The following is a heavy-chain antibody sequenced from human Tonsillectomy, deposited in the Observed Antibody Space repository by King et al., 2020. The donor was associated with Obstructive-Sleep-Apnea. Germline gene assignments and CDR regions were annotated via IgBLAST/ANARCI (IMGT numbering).Heavy chain of an antibody. Sequence: QLQESGPGLVKPSETLSLTCIVSGGSISSNNFYWVWIRQPPGKGLEWIGNIFYSGNTYYNPSLKSRVTISVDTSKNQFSLKLSSVTAADTAVYYCARVNFDFWTGQSLYFDYWGQGTLVTVSS. CDR2: IFYSGNT. CDR3: ARVNFDFWTGQSLYFDY. D-gene: IGHD3/OR15-3a*01. V-gene: IGHV4-39*07. CDR1: GGSISSNNFY. J-gene: IGHJ4*02.